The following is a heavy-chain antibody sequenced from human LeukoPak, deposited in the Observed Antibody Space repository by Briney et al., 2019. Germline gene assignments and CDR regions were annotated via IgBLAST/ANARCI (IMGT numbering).Heavy chain of an antibody. V-gene: IGHV3-30*18. CDR2: ISYDGSNK. CDR1: GFTFSSYG. D-gene: IGHD1-20*01. Sequence: GGSLRLSCAASGFTFSSYGMHWVRQAPGKGLEWVAVISYDGSNKYYADSVKGRFTISRDNSKNTLYLQMNSLRAEDTAVYYCAKDSSSYNWGYMDVWGKGITVIVSS. CDR3: AKDSSSYNWGYMDV. J-gene: IGHJ6*03.